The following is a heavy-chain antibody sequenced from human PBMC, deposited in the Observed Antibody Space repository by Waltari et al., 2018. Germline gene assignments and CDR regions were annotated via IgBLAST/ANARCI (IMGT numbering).Heavy chain of an antibody. CDR2: ISGTGSTI. D-gene: IGHD3-10*01. V-gene: IGHV3-11*04. J-gene: IGHJ4*02. Sequence: QVQLVESGGGLVKPGRSLRLSCATSGFTFSDYYLSWIRQAPGKGLGWVSIISGTGSTIHYADSVKGRFTISRDNAKNSLYLQMNSLRAEDTAVYYCATHHYYGSGSNPNEYWGQGTLVTVSS. CDR1: GFTFSDYY. CDR3: ATHHYYGSGSNPNEY.